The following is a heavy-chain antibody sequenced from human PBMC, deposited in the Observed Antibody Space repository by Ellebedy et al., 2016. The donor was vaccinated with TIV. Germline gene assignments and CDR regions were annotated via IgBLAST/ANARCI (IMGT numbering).Heavy chain of an antibody. D-gene: IGHD5-12*01. CDR1: GYSFTSYW. V-gene: IGHV5-51*01. J-gene: IGHJ6*02. Sequence: GESLKISCKGSGYSFTSYWIGWVRQMPGKGLEWMGIIYPGDSDTRYSPSFQGQVTISADKSISTAYLQWSSLKASDTAMYYCARHTARSWLRGPYGMDVWGQGTTVTVSS. CDR3: ARHTARSWLRGPYGMDV. CDR2: IYPGDSDT.